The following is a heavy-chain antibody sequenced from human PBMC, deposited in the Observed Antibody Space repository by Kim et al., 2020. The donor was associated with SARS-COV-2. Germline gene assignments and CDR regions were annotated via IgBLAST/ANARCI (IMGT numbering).Heavy chain of an antibody. CDR1: GFSFSSYA. D-gene: IGHD1-26*01. Sequence: GGSLRLSCAASGFSFSSYAMHWVRQAPGKGLEWVAVISYDGSNKYYADSVRGRFTISRDNSKNTLYLQMNSLRAEDTAVYYCTRAGTGSNWGGLDYWGKGTRATVS. CDR2: ISYDGSNK. V-gene: IGHV3-30-3*01. CDR3: TRAGTGSNWGGLDY. J-gene: IGHJ4*02.